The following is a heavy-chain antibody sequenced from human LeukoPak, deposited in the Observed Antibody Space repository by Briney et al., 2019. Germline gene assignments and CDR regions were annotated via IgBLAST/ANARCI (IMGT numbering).Heavy chain of an antibody. CDR2: IIPIFGTA. CDR3: ASRGRSSVPRGWFDP. Sequence: SVKVSCKASGGTFSSYAISWVRQAPGQGLEWMGGIIPIFGTANYAQKFQGRVTITTDESTSTAYMELSSLRSEDTAVYYCASRGRSSVPRGWFDPWGQGTLVTVSS. CDR1: GGTFSSYA. V-gene: IGHV1-69*05. D-gene: IGHD6-6*01. J-gene: IGHJ5*02.